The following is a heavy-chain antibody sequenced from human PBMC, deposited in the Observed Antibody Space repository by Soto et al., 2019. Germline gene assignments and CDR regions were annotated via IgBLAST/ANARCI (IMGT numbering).Heavy chain of an antibody. CDR2: ISSTGSYI. CDR1: GFTFSTYN. Sequence: EVQLVESGGGLVKPGGSLRLSCAASGFTFSTYNMNWVRQAPGKGLEWVSFISSTGSYIFYADSVKGRFTISRDNAKNSLYLHMNSLRADDSAVYYCAGGAVGGLAVAGLDYGGQGTLVTVSS. J-gene: IGHJ4*02. D-gene: IGHD6-19*01. CDR3: AGGAVGGLAVAGLDY. V-gene: IGHV3-21*01.